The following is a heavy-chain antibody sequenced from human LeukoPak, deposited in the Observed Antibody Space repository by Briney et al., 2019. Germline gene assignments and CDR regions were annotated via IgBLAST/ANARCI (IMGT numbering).Heavy chain of an antibody. Sequence: SQTLSLTCTVSGGSISSGDYYWNWIRQHPGKGLEWIGYIYYSGTTYYNPSLRSRVIISEDTSKNQFSLKLSSVTAADTAVYYCARGDYFDLWGQGTLVTVSS. V-gene: IGHV4-31*03. CDR2: IYYSGTT. CDR1: GGSISSGDYY. CDR3: ARGDYFDL. J-gene: IGHJ4*02.